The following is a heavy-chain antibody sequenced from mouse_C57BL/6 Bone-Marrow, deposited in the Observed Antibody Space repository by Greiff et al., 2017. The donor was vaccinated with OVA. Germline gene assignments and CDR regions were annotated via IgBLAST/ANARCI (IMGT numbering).Heavy chain of an antibody. CDR3: ARWWLLHWYLDV. Sequence: VQLVESGAELVRPGASVKLSCKASGYTFTSYGISWVKQRTGQGLEWIGEIYPRSGNTYYNEKFKGQSTLTADKSSSTAYMELRSLTSEDSAVYFCARWWLLHWYLDVWGTGTTVTVSS. J-gene: IGHJ1*03. CDR2: IYPRSGNT. D-gene: IGHD2-3*01. V-gene: IGHV1-81*01. CDR1: GYTFTSYG.